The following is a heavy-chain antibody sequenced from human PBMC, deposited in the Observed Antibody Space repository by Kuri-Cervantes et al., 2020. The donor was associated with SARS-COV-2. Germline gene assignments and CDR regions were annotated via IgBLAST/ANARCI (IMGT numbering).Heavy chain of an antibody. Sequence: GGSLRLSCAACGFTFSSYDMHWVRQATGKGLEWVSAIGTAGDTYYPGSVKGQFTISRDNAKNSLYLQMNSLRAEDTAVYYCATPRDYYDSSGYAFDYWGQGTLVTVSS. CDR3: ATPRDYYDSSGYAFDY. CDR2: IGTAGDT. J-gene: IGHJ4*02. CDR1: GFTFSSYD. D-gene: IGHD3-22*01. V-gene: IGHV3-13*03.